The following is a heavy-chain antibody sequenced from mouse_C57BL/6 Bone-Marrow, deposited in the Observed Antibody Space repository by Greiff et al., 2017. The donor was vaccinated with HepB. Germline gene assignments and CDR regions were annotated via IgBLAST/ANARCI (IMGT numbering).Heavy chain of an antibody. J-gene: IGHJ2*01. CDR3: ARGYYDYDGVDY. CDR2: IDPSDSYT. D-gene: IGHD2-4*01. Sequence: VQLQQPGAELVKPGASVKLSCKASGYTFTSYWMQWVKQRPGQGLEWIGDIDPSDSYTNYNQKFKGKATLTVDTSSSTAYMQLSSLTSEDSAVYYCARGYYDYDGVDYWGQGTTLTVSS. CDR1: GYTFTSYW. V-gene: IGHV1-50*01.